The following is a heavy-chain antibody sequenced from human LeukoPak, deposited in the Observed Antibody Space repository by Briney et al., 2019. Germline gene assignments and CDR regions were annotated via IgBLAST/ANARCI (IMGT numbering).Heavy chain of an antibody. CDR1: GFTFSSYG. Sequence: GGSLRLSCAASGFTFSSYGMHWVRQAPGKGLEWVAVISYDGSNKYYADSVKGRFTISRDNSKNTLYLQMNSLRAEDTAVYYCAKEVTKDGMDVWGQGTTVTVSS. CDR2: ISYDGSNK. J-gene: IGHJ6*02. CDR3: AKEVTKDGMDV. V-gene: IGHV3-30*18.